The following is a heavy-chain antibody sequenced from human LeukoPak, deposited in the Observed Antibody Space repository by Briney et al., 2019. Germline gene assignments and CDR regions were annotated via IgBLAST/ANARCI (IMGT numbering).Heavy chain of an antibody. CDR2: INHSGST. D-gene: IGHD2-2*01. CDR3: ASRLYCSSTSCKISYYGMDV. Sequence: SETLSLTCAGYGGSFSGYYWSWIRQPPGKGLEWIGEINHSGSTNYNPSLKSRVTISVDTSKNQFSLKLSSVTAADTAVYYCASRLYCSSTSCKISYYGMDVWGQGTTVTVSS. V-gene: IGHV4-34*01. J-gene: IGHJ6*02. CDR1: GGSFSGYY.